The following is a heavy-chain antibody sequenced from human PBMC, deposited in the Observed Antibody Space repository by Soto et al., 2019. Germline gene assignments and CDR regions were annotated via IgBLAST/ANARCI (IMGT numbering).Heavy chain of an antibody. CDR1: GFSFSSSW. V-gene: IGHV3-7*01. Sequence: GGSLRLSCEGSGFSFSSSWMSWVRQPPGKGLEWLANIKHDGSNKNHADSVRGRFTISRDNAKNLLFLQMNNLGVEDTAVYYCARYGGYYTDNWGQGTLVTVSS. CDR2: IKHDGSNK. D-gene: IGHD2-15*01. J-gene: IGHJ4*02. CDR3: ARYGGYYTDN.